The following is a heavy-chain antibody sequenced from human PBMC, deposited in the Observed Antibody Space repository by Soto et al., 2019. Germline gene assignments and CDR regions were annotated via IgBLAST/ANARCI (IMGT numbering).Heavy chain of an antibody. V-gene: IGHV3-33*01. CDR1: GFTFSSYG. Sequence: QPGGSLRLSCAASGFTFSSYGMHWVRQAPGKGLEWVAVIWYDGSNKYYADSVKGRFTISRDNSKNTLYLQMNSLRAEDTAVYYCARDRPEWELLSFAFDIWGQGTMVTVSS. D-gene: IGHD1-26*01. CDR3: ARDRPEWELLSFAFDI. CDR2: IWYDGSNK. J-gene: IGHJ3*02.